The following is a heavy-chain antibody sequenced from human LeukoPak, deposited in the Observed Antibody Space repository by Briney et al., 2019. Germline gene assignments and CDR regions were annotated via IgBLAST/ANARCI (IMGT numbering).Heavy chain of an antibody. V-gene: IGHV5-51*01. CDR2: IYPGDSDT. CDR3: ARRMYSSGRHHDY. Sequence: GESLKISCKGSGYSFTSYWIAWVRQMPGKGLEWMGIIYPGDSDTKYSPSFQGQVTISADKSISTAYLQWSSLKASDNAMYYCARRMYSSGRHHDYWGQGTLVTVSS. CDR1: GYSFTSYW. J-gene: IGHJ4*02. D-gene: IGHD6-19*01.